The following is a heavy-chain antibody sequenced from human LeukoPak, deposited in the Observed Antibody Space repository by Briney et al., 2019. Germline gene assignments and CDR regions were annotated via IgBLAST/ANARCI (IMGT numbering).Heavy chain of an antibody. CDR2: FDPEDGET. Sequence: ASVKVSCKVSGYTLTELSMHWVRQAPRKGLEWMGGFDPEDGETIYAQKFQGRVTMTTDTSTSTAYMELRSLRSDDTAVYYCARDPKKRYCSSTSCPVGVDYWGQGTLVTVSS. D-gene: IGHD2-2*01. CDR1: GYTLTELS. J-gene: IGHJ4*02. CDR3: ARDPKKRYCSSTSCPVGVDY. V-gene: IGHV1-24*01.